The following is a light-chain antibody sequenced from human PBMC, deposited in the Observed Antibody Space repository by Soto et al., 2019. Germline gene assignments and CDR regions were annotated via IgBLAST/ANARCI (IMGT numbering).Light chain of an antibody. J-gene: IGKJ1*01. V-gene: IGKV4-1*01. CDR3: QQHYSTPRT. CDR1: QSVLYSSNNKNY. Sequence: DIVMTQSPDSLAVSLGERATINCKSSQSVLYSSNNKNYLAWYQQKPGQPPKLLLYWASTRESGVPDRFSGSGSGTDFTLTISSLQAEDVAVYYCQQHYSTPRTFGQGTKVEIK. CDR2: WAS.